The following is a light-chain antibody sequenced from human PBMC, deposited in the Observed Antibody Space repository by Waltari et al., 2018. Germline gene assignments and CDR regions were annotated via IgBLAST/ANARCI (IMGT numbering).Light chain of an antibody. Sequence: EIVLTQSPGTLSVSPGERVTVSCRASQTITGSWLTWYHQKPGQAPRLLIYCASNRAPGIPDRFSGSGSGTDFTLTISRLEPEDSAVYCCQQYDGSVVTFGGGTKVEIK. CDR2: CAS. CDR1: QTITGSW. V-gene: IGKV3-20*01. J-gene: IGKJ4*01. CDR3: QQYDGSVVT.